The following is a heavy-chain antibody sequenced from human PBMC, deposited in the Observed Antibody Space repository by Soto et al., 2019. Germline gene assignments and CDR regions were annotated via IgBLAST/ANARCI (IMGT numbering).Heavy chain of an antibody. Sequence: QVQLVQSGAEVKKPGSSVKVSCKASGGTFSSYAISWVRQAPGQGLEWMGGIIPIFGTANYAQKFQGRVTITADASTSTSFMALSSLRSEDTAVYYCARSDIVVVPAASGLYYYYYGMYVWGQGPTVTVS. CDR3: ARSDIVVVPAASGLYYYYYGMYV. CDR2: IIPIFGTA. V-gene: IGHV1-69*01. CDR1: GGTFSSYA. D-gene: IGHD2-2*01. J-gene: IGHJ6*02.